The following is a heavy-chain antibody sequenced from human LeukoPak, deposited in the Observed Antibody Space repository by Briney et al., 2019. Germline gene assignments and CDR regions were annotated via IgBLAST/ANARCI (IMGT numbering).Heavy chain of an antibody. CDR3: AKREITMVRGNLGDDY. J-gene: IGHJ4*02. D-gene: IGHD3-10*01. CDR2: ISGSGGST. V-gene: IGHV3-23*01. CDR1: GFTFSSYA. Sequence: GGSLRLSCAASGFTFSSYAMSWVRQAPGKGLEWVSAISGSGGSTYYADSVKGRFTISRDNSKNTLYLQMNSLRAEDTAVYYCAKREITMVRGNLGDDYWGQGTLVTVSS.